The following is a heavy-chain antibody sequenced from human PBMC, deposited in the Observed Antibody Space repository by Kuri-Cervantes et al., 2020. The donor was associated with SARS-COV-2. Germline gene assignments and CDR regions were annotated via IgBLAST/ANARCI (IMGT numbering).Heavy chain of an antibody. V-gene: IGHV3-23*01. D-gene: IGHD3-3*01. CDR3: PRDRSNGTYYTWDF. CDR1: GFTFSSYA. CDR2: ISGSGGST. J-gene: IGHJ4*02. Sequence: GGSLRLSCAASGFTFSSYAMSWVRQAPGKGLEWVSAISGSGGSTYYADSVKGRFTISRDNSKNTLYLQMNSLKTEDTAVYYCPRDRSNGTYYTWDFWGQGNLVTCYS.